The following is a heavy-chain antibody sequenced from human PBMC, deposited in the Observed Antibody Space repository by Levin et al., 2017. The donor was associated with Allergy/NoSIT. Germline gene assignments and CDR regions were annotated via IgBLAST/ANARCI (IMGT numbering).Heavy chain of an antibody. CDR3: ARVDMALAAISFFDF. D-gene: IGHD5-24*01. Sequence: AGGSLRLSCAASGFTFINHAMHWVRQAPGKGLEWVAIISYDGNNKYYADSVKGRFTISRDNSDNTVYLQMDSLRPEDTAVYYCARVDMALAAISFFDFWGQGTLVTVSS. CDR2: ISYDGNNK. CDR1: GFTFINHA. J-gene: IGHJ4*02. V-gene: IGHV3-30-3*01.